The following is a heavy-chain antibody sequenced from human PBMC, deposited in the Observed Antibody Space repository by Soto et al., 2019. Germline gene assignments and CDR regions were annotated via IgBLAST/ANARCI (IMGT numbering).Heavy chain of an antibody. D-gene: IGHD5-18*01. Sequence: ASVKVSCKASGYTFTSYDINWVRQATGQGLEWMGWMNPNSGNTGYAQKFQGRVTMTRNTSISTAYMELSSLRSEDTAVYYRARGRTRWIQLWLRSYYYGMDVWGQGTTVTV. CDR2: MNPNSGNT. CDR1: GYTFTSYD. J-gene: IGHJ6*02. CDR3: ARGRTRWIQLWLRSYYYGMDV. V-gene: IGHV1-8*01.